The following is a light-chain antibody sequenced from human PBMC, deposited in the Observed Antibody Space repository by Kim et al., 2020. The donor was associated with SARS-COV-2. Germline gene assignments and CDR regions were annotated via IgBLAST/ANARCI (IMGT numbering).Light chain of an antibody. CDR1: VGSRY. V-gene: IGKV3-20*01. J-gene: IGKJ3*01. CDR2: GAS. Sequence: VGSRYLAWYQQKPGQAPRLLIYGASTRATGIPDRFSGSGSGTDFTLTISRLEPEDFAVYYCQQYGGSFTFGPGTTVDIK. CDR3: QQYGGSFT.